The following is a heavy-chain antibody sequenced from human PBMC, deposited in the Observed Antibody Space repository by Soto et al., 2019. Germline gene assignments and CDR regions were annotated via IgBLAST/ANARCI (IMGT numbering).Heavy chain of an antibody. CDR1: GFTFSGYA. V-gene: IGHV3-48*01. J-gene: IGHJ4*02. Sequence: EVQLVESGGGLVQSGGSLRLSCEASGFTFSGYAMNWFRQAPGKGLEWMSYISSSSRTIYYADTVKGRFAISRDNAKNSQYLQMNSLRVEDTAVYYCARAAQARYCTGDRCYALDFWGQGTLVTVSS. D-gene: IGHD2-15*01. CDR2: ISSSSRTI. CDR3: ARAAQARYCTGDRCYALDF.